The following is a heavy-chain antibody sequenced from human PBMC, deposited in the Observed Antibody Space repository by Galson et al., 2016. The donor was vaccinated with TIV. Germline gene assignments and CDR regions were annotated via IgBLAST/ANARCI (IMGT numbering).Heavy chain of an antibody. CDR3: ARYRGDSYGMDV. V-gene: IGHV3-74*01. Sequence: SLRLSCAASGFSFSSYWMHWVRQAPGRGLVWVSRIDRDGQRITYADSVKGRFTISRDNVKNSLYLQMNSLRVEDTAVYFCARYRGDSYGMDVWGQGTTVTVSS. CDR2: IDRDGQRI. CDR1: GFSFSSYW. J-gene: IGHJ6*02. D-gene: IGHD1-26*01.